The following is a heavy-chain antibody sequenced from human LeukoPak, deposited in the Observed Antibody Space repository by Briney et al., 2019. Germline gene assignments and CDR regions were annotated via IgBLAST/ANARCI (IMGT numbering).Heavy chain of an antibody. J-gene: IGHJ4*02. CDR2: INHSGST. Sequence: SETLSLTSAVYGGSFSGYYWSWIRQPPGKGLEWIGEINHSGSTNYNPSLKSRVTISVDTSKNQFSLKLGSVTAADTAVYYCARGGGITMIAYYFDYWGQGTLVTVSS. V-gene: IGHV4-34*01. CDR1: GGSFSGYY. CDR3: ARGGGITMIAYYFDY. D-gene: IGHD3-22*01.